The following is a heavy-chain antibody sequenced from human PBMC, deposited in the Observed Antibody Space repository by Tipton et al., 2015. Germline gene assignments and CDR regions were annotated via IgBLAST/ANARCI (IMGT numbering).Heavy chain of an antibody. J-gene: IGHJ4*02. V-gene: IGHV4-34*01. D-gene: IGHD3-9*01. CDR1: GGSIRNYY. CDR3: ACQDYDSLTRDYQTVDY. Sequence: LRLSCAASGGSIRNYYWSWIRQPPGKGLEWIGEINHSGSTNYNPSLKSRVTISVDTSKNQFSLKLRSVTAADTAVYYCACQDYDSLTRDYQTVDYWGQGTLVTVSS. CDR2: INHSGST.